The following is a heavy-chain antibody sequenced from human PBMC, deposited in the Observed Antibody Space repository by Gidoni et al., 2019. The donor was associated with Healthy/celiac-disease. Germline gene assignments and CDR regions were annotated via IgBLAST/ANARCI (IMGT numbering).Heavy chain of an antibody. Sequence: EVQLVESGGGLVKPGGSLRLSGAASGVTFSSYSMNWVRQAPGKGLEWVSSISSSSSYIYYADSVKGRFTISRDNAKNSLYLQMNSLRADDTAVYYCARTRGYSGEGGMDVWGQGTTVTVSS. CDR1: GVTFSSYS. D-gene: IGHD5-12*01. J-gene: IGHJ6*02. V-gene: IGHV3-21*01. CDR3: ARTRGYSGEGGMDV. CDR2: ISSSSSYI.